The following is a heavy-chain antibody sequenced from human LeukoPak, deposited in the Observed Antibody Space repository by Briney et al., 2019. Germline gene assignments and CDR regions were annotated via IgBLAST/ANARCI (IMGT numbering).Heavy chain of an antibody. Sequence: ASVKVSCKASGCTFTSHAIHWVRQAPGQSLEWLGWINAANGNTKYSQKFQDRVTITRETSARTAYMELSSLRSEDTAVYYCARDGTECSGSSCYEDYFDYWGQGTLVTVSS. CDR1: GCTFTSHA. J-gene: IGHJ4*02. D-gene: IGHD2-2*01. CDR3: ARDGTECSGSSCYEDYFDY. CDR2: INAANGNT. V-gene: IGHV1-3*01.